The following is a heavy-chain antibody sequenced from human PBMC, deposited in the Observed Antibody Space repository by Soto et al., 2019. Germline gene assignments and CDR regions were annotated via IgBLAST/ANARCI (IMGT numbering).Heavy chain of an antibody. V-gene: IGHV3-23*01. CDR1: GFTFSSYA. Sequence: RLSCAASGFTFSSYAMSWVRQAQGKGLEWVSGISGSGGSTYYADSVQGRLTISSYKARNRLSLQLNRLRGADTAVYDCATVILFDYVGGGYCYAWDAFDIWGQGTMVTVSS. CDR2: ISGSGGST. D-gene: IGHD3-16*02. J-gene: IGHJ3*02. CDR3: ATVILFDYVGGGYCYAWDAFDI.